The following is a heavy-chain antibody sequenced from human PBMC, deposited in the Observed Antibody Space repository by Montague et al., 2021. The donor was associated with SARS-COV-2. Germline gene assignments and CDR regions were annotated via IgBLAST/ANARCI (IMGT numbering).Heavy chain of an antibody. Sequence: SLRLSGAASEFSFSDYYTAWIRQAPGKGPEWVAYLSSGGTAPYYADSLXVRFTISRDNAKKSLHLQMNSLTAADAAVYYCARAPNYDVSTGYYYYAQDVWGQGTTVTVSS. CDR2: LSSGGTAP. D-gene: IGHD3-16*01. J-gene: IGHJ6*02. CDR1: EFSFSDYY. V-gene: IGHV3-11*01. CDR3: ARAPNYDVSTGYYYYAQDV.